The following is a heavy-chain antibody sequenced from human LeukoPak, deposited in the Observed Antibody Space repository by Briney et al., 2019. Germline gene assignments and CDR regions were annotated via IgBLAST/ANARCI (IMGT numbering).Heavy chain of an antibody. Sequence: SETLSLTCTVSGGSISSSSYYWGWIRQPPGKGLEWIGSSYYSGSTYYNPSLKSRVTISVDTSKNQFSLKLSSVTAADTAVYYCARDMDYYDSSGYYENLSWFDPWGQGTLVTVSS. J-gene: IGHJ5*02. CDR2: SYYSGST. D-gene: IGHD3-22*01. V-gene: IGHV4-39*07. CDR1: GGSISSSSYY. CDR3: ARDMDYYDSSGYYENLSWFDP.